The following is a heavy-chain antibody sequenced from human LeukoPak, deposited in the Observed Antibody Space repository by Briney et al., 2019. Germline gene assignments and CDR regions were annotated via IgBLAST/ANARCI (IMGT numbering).Heavy chain of an antibody. CDR2: FDPEDGET. CDR1: GYTLTELS. V-gene: IGHV1-24*01. CDR3: ATEIIAVAAIRNEEGDY. D-gene: IGHD6-19*01. J-gene: IGHJ4*02. Sequence: ASVKVSCKVSGYTLTELSMHWVRQAPGKGLEWMGGFDPEDGETIYAQKFQGRVTMTEDTSTDTAYMELSSLRSEDTAVYYCATEIIAVAAIRNEEGDYWGQGTLVTVSS.